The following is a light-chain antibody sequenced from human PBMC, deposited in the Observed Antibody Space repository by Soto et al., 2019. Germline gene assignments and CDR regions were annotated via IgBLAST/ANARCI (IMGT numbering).Light chain of an antibody. J-gene: IGKJ5*01. V-gene: IGKV2-30*01. CDR1: QSLVYSDGNTY. CDR3: MQGIQWPIT. Sequence: DVVMTQSPLYLPVTLGQPASISCRSSQSLVYSDGNTYLSWFQQRPGQSPRRLIYKVSNRDSGVPDRFSGSGSGPDFTLKISRVESEDVGVYYCMQGIQWPITFGQGTRLEIK. CDR2: KVS.